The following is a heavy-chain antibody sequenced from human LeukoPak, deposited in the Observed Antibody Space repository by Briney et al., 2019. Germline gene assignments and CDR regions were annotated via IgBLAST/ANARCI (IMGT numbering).Heavy chain of an antibody. D-gene: IGHD6-13*01. CDR2: ISSSGSGSII. CDR3: AREGSSWLFVDS. CDR1: GFTFSDYY. J-gene: IGHJ4*02. V-gene: IGHV3-11*01. Sequence: PGGSLRLSCAASGFTFSDYYMSWIRQAPGKGLEWISYISSSGSGSIIYYADSVKGRFAISRDNAKNSLHLQMNSLRAEDTAVYYCAREGSSWLFVDSWGQGTLVTVSS.